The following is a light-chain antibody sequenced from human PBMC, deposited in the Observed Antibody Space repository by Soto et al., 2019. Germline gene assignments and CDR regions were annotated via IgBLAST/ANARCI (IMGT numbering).Light chain of an antibody. Sequence: QSVLTQPASVSGSPGQSITISCTGTSSDVGGYNYVSWYQQHPGKAPKLMIYEVSNRPSGVSNRFSGSKSGNTASLTISGLPAEDHVGYLSPPHTPATGYLFENATLVT. V-gene: IGLV2-14*01. CDR1: SSDVGGYNY. CDR2: EVS. CDR3: PPHTPATGYL. J-gene: IGLJ1*01.